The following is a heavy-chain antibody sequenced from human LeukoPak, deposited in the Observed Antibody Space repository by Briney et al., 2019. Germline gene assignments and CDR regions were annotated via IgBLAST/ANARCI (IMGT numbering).Heavy chain of an antibody. CDR1: GDSVSTNNAG. CDR2: TYYSSNWYK. D-gene: IGHD5-24*01. J-gene: IGHJ4*02. Sequence: SQTLSLTCAISGDSVSTNNAGWNWIRQSPSRGLEWLGRTYYSSNWYKDYAVSVISRITINPDTSKNQFSLQLNSVTPEDTAVYYCSRGWLQQGFDYWGQVTLVTVSS. V-gene: IGHV6-1*01. CDR3: SRGWLQQGFDY.